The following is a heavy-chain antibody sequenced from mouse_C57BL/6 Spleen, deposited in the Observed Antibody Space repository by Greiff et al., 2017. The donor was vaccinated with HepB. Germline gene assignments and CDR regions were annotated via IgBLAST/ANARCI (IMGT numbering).Heavy chain of an antibody. Sequence: EVQLQESGGGLVQPGGSMKLSCAASGFTFSDAWMDWVRQSPEKGLEWVAEIRNKANNHATYYAESVKGRFTISRDDSKSRVYLQMNSLSAEDTGIYYCTRRDYGTVDYWGQGTTLTVSS. CDR3: TRRDYGTVDY. J-gene: IGHJ2*01. V-gene: IGHV6-6*01. D-gene: IGHD1-1*01. CDR1: GFTFSDAW. CDR2: IRNKANNHAT.